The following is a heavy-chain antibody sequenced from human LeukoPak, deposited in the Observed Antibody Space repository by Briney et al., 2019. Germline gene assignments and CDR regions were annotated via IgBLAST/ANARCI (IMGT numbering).Heavy chain of an antibody. CDR1: GYTFTSYD. D-gene: IGHD3-10*01. V-gene: IGHV1-8*01. J-gene: IGHJ5*02. CDR2: MNPNSGNT. CDR3: ARGRSGMVRGVIITTMKYNWFDP. Sequence: ASVKVSCKASGYTFTSYDINWVRQATGQGLEWMGWMNPNSGNTGYAQKFQGRVTMTRNTSISTAYMELSSLRSEDTAVYYCARGRSGMVRGVIITTMKYNWFDPWGQGTLVTVS.